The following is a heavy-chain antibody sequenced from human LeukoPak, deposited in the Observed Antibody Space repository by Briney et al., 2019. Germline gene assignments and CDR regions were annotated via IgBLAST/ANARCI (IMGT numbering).Heavy chain of an antibody. D-gene: IGHD2-2*01. J-gene: IGHJ6*02. CDR3: ARAGVGVVVPAAIYYYYGMDV. V-gene: IGHV1-2*04. Sequence: ASVKVSCKASGYTFTGYYMHWVRQAPGQGLEWMGWINPNSGGTNYAQKFQGWVTMTRDTSISTAYMELSRLRSDDTAVYYCARAGVGVVVPAAIYYYYGMDVWGQGTTVTVSS. CDR2: INPNSGGT. CDR1: GYTFTGYY.